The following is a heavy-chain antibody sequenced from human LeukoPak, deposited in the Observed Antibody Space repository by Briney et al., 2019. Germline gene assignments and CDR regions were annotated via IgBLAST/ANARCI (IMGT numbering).Heavy chain of an antibody. CDR3: ARARYTNSWYAVDI. J-gene: IGHJ3*02. V-gene: IGHV4-59*08. D-gene: IGHD6-13*01. CDR2: IYHTGSN. CDR1: SGSVSSYY. Sequence: SSETLSLTCLVSSGSVSSYYWTWIRQPPGKGLEWIGYIYHTGSNNYSPSLKSRVTMYVDTSKNQLSLKLGSVTAADTAMYYCARARYTNSWYAVDIWGQGTMVTVSS.